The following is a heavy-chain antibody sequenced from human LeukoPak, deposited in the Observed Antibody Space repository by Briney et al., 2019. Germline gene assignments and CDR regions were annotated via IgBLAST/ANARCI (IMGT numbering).Heavy chain of an antibody. V-gene: IGHV4-39*07. J-gene: IGHJ5*02. D-gene: IGHD3-10*01. Sequence: SETLSLTCTVSGGSISSSSYYLGWIRQPPGKGLEWIGSIYYSGSTYYNPSLKSRVTISVDTSKNQFSLKLSSVTAADTAVYYCARGGYYGSGNDFRFDPWGQGTLVTVSS. CDR2: IYYSGST. CDR3: ARGGYYGSGNDFRFDP. CDR1: GGSISSSSYY.